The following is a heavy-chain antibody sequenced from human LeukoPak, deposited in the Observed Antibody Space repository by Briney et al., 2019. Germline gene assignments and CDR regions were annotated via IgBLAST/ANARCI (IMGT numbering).Heavy chain of an antibody. CDR2: ISSSGSTI. CDR1: GFTLSDYY. D-gene: IGHD2-21*02. J-gene: IGHJ4*02. V-gene: IGHV3-11*01. Sequence: GGSLRLSCAASGFTLSDYYMSWIRQAPGKGLEWVSHISSSGSTIYYADSVKGRFTISRDNAKNSLCLQMNSLRAEDTAVYYCASGSYCGGDCYSTHWGQGTLVTVSS. CDR3: ASGSYCGGDCYSTH.